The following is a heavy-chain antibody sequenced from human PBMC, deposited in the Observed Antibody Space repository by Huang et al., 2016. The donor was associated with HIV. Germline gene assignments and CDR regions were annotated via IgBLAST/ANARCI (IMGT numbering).Heavy chain of an antibody. V-gene: IGHV3-7*01. CDR1: DFDFSSYW. CDR2: IREDSGQN. CDR3: ARDPFIKAFDI. J-gene: IGHJ3*02. Sequence: EVQLVESGGGLVQPGGSLRLSCAASDFDFSSYWMMWLRQVPGKGRVWVASIREDSGQNDYLDSVKGRFIISRDNPKKSLYLQMNNLRAEDAAVYYCARDPFIKAFDIWGQGTLVTVSS.